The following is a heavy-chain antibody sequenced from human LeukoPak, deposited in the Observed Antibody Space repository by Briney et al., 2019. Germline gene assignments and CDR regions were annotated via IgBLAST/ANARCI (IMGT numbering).Heavy chain of an antibody. CDR3: ARESPYGAIDY. D-gene: IGHD4/OR15-4a*01. CDR2: IWYDGSNK. V-gene: IGHV3-33*01. J-gene: IGHJ4*02. CDR1: GFTFSSYG. Sequence: GGSLRLSCAASGFTFSSYGMHWVRQAPGKGLEWVAVIWYDGSNKYYADSVKGRFTISRDNSKNTLYLQMDSLRADDTAVYYCARESPYGAIDYWGQGTLVIVPP.